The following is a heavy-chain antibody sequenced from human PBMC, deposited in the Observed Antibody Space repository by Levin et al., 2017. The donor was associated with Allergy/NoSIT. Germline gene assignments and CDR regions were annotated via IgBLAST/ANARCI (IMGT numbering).Heavy chain of an antibody. D-gene: IGHD6-13*01. CDR2: IGWNSGTI. CDR1: GFTFGDYA. CDR3: ATVGTRAAAERIYFDL. J-gene: IGHJ2*01. Sequence: SLKISCAASGFTFGDYAMHWVRQAPGKGLEWVSGIGWNSGTIDYVDSVKGRFTISRDNAKNSLYLQMNSLRAEDTALYYCATVGTRAAAERIYFDLWFRGSLVTVSS. V-gene: IGHV3-9*01.